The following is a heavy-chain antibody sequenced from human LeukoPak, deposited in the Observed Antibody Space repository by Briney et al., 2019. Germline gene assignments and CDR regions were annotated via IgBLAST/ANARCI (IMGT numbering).Heavy chain of an antibody. V-gene: IGHV1-18*01. CDR1: GYTFTSYG. Sequence: ASVKVSCKASGYTFTSYGINWVRQAPGQGLEWMGWISAYNGNTNYAQNLQGRVTMTTDTSTSTAYMELSSLRSEDTAVYYCAAELYSGTYGRCCSFAFWGQGTPVTVSS. J-gene: IGHJ4*02. CDR3: AAELYSGTYGRCCSFAF. CDR2: ISAYNGNT. D-gene: IGHD1-26*01.